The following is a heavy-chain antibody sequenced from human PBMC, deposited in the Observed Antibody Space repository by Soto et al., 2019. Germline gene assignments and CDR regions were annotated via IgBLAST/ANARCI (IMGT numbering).Heavy chain of an antibody. CDR2: ISSSSSYT. Sequence: GGSLRLSCAASGFTFSDYYMSWIRQAPGKGLEWVSYISSSSSYTNCADSVKGRFTISRDNAKNSLYLQMNSLRAEDTAVYYFGRVVNYCGWGVYYGPYFASGGQGTRVTVSS. J-gene: IGHJ4*02. CDR3: GRVVNYCGWGVYYGPYFAS. D-gene: IGHD3-10*01. V-gene: IGHV3-11*05. CDR1: GFTFSDYY.